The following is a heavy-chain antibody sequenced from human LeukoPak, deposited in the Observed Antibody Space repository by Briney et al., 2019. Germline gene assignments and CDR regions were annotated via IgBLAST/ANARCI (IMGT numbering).Heavy chain of an antibody. D-gene: IGHD3-22*01. CDR3: ARDQVRYYYDSSGVNYYYYYGTDV. V-gene: IGHV4-59*01. CDR2: IYYSGST. Sequence: SETLSLTCTVSGGSISSYYWSWIRQPPGKGLEWIGYIYYSGSTDYNPSLKSRVTISVDTSKNQFSLKLSSVTAADTAVYYCARDQVRYYYDSSGVNYYYYYGTDVWGQGTTVTVSS. CDR1: GGSISSYY. J-gene: IGHJ6*02.